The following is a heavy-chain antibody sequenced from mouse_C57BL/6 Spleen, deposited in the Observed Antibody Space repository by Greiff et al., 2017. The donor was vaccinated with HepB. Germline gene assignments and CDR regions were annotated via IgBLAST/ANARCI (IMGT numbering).Heavy chain of an antibody. V-gene: IGHV5-4*03. CDR2: ISDGGSYT. CDR1: GFTFSSYA. J-gene: IGHJ4*01. CDR3: ARHLGYGSSYYYAMDY. D-gene: IGHD1-1*01. Sequence: DVKLVESGGGLVKPGGSLKLSCAASGFTFSSYAMSWVRQTPEKRLEWVATISDGGSYTYYPDNVKGRFTISRDNAKNNLYLQMSHLKSEDTAMYYCARHLGYGSSYYYAMDYWGQGTSVTVSS.